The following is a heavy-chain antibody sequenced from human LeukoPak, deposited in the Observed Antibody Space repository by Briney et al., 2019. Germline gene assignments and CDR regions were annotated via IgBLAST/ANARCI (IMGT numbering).Heavy chain of an antibody. CDR1: GYTFTSCY. J-gene: IGHJ4*02. V-gene: IGHV1-46*01. D-gene: IGHD2-15*01. CDR3: ARGGGVVVAATGY. CDR2: INPSGGST. Sequence: ASVKVSCKASGYTFTSCYMHWVRQAPGQGLEWMGTINPSGGSTSYAQKFQGGVTMTRDTSTSTVYMELSSLRSEDTAVYYCARGGGVVVAATGYWGQGTLVTVSS.